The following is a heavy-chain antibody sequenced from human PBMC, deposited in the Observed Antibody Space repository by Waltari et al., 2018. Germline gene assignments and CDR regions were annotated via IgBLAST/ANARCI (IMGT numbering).Heavy chain of an antibody. J-gene: IGHJ3*02. V-gene: IGHV4-38-2*01. CDR3: ARIPGRGIVGAEDAFDI. D-gene: IGHD1-26*01. CDR1: GYSISSGSY. Sequence: QVQLQESGPGLVKPSETLSLTCAVSGYSISSGSYWGWLRQPPGKGLEWIGSIYHSGSTYYNPSLKSRVTISVDTSKNQFSLKLSSVTATDTAVYYCARIPGRGIVGAEDAFDIWGQGTMVTVSS. CDR2: IYHSGST.